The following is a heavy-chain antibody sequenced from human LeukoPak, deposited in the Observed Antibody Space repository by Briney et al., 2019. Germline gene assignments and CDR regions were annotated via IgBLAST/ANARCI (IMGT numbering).Heavy chain of an antibody. J-gene: IGHJ4*02. CDR3: AKTTVGYSSGRFPGWPADY. CDR2: IFGSGGSA. CDR1: GFAFGSYA. Sequence: GGSLRLSCTASGFAFGSYAMYWVRQAPGKGLEWVSGIFGSGGSAHYADSVKGRFTISRDNSKNTVYLEMNSLGVEDTAVYYCAKTTVGYSSGRFPGWPADYWGQGTLVSVSS. D-gene: IGHD2-15*01. V-gene: IGHV3-23*01.